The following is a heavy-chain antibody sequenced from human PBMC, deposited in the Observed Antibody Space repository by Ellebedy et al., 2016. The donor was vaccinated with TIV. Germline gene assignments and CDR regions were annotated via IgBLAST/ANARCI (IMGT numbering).Heavy chain of an antibody. V-gene: IGHV3-23*01. CDR3: AKDRTSGDGYWVFDN. CDR1: GFTFSSYA. D-gene: IGHD5-18*01. J-gene: IGHJ4*02. CDR2: ISNDGSST. Sequence: PGGSLRLSCAASGFTFSSYAMSWVRQAPGRGLVWVSRISNDGSSTSYADSVKGRFTISRDNSKRTVDLQMNSLRAEDTALYFCAKDRTSGDGYWVFDNWGQGTLVSVSS.